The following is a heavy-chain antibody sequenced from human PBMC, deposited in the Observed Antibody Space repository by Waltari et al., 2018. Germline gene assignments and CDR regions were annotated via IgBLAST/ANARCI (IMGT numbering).Heavy chain of an antibody. Sequence: QVQLQESGPGLVKPSGTLSLTCAVSGDSISSNNWWSWVRQSPGQGLEWIGEIYHSGSTNYNPSLKSRVTMSVDMSNNHFSLKLTSVTAADTAIYYCARDRLYGAYGSRGDAFDLWGQGTVVTISS. V-gene: IGHV4-4*02. CDR3: ARDRLYGAYGSRGDAFDL. CDR1: GDSISSNNW. D-gene: IGHD4-17*01. J-gene: IGHJ3*01. CDR2: IYHSGST.